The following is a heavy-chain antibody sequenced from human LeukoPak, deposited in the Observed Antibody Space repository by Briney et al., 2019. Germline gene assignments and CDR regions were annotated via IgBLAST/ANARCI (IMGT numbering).Heavy chain of an antibody. V-gene: IGHV3-66*01. J-gene: IGHJ4*02. D-gene: IGHD4-17*01. CDR2: IYSGGST. Sequence: GGSLRLSCAASGFTFSTYNMNWVRKAPGKGLEWVSVIYSGGSTYYADSVKGRFTISRDNSKNTLYLQMNSLRAEDTAVYYCARVDYGDYGFDYWGQGTLVTVSS. CDR3: ARVDYGDYGFDY. CDR1: GFTFSTYN.